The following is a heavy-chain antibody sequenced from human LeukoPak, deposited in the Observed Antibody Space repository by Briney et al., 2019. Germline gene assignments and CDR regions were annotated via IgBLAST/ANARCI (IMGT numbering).Heavy chain of an antibody. V-gene: IGHV4-4*07. CDR3: ARNSRVASTSGLNY. Sequence: SETLSLTCTVSGGSISSYYWSWIRQPAGKGLEWIGRIYTSGSTNYNPSLKSRVTISVDTSKNQFSLKLSSVTAADTAVYYCARNSRVASTSGLNYWGQGTLVTVSS. D-gene: IGHD5-12*01. CDR2: IYTSGST. J-gene: IGHJ4*02. CDR1: GGSISSYY.